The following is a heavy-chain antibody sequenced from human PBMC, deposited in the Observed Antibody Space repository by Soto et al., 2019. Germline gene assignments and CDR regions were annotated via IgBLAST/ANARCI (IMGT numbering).Heavy chain of an antibody. CDR2: INPTSGDT. V-gene: IGHV1-2*04. CDR3: ARVGGSSELNYGMDV. D-gene: IGHD6-6*01. CDR1: GFTFSDYF. J-gene: IGHJ6*02. Sequence: ASVKVSCKASGFTFSDYFMHWVRQAPGQGLEWMEWINPTSGDTNYAQKFQGWVTMTRDTSISTAYMELSRLRSDDTAVYYCARVGGSSELNYGMDVWGQGTTVTVS.